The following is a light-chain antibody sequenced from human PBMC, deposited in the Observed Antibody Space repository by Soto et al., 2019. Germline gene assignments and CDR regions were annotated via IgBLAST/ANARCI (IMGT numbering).Light chain of an antibody. J-gene: IGKJ1*01. CDR2: GAS. Sequence: EILMTQSPGTLSLSPGERATLSCRASQSINNNYLAWYQQKRGQAPRLLIYGASSRATGIPDRFSGSGSGTDFTLTISRLEPEDFAVYYCQQYGGSPRTFGQGTKVEIK. CDR3: QQYGGSPRT. CDR1: QSINNNY. V-gene: IGKV3-20*01.